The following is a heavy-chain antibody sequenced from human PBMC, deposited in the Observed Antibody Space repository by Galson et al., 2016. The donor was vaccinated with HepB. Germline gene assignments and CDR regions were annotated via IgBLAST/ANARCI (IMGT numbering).Heavy chain of an antibody. D-gene: IGHD3-16*02. Sequence: CAISGDSVSSNSAAWNWIRQSPSRGLEWLGRTYYRSKWYNDYAVSVKSRITIHPDTSKNQFSLQLNSVTPEDMGVYYCARGFPSYDFVWGSYRSNLGSLHYYHEMDVRGQGTTVTVS. CDR2: TYYRSKWYN. CDR3: ARGFPSYDFVWGSYRSNLGSLHYYHEMDV. V-gene: IGHV6-1*01. J-gene: IGHJ6*02. CDR1: GDSVSSNSAA.